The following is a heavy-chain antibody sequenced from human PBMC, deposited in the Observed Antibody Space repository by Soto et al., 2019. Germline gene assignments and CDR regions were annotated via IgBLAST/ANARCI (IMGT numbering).Heavy chain of an antibody. CDR3: AKKALLDYYYYYDMDV. CDR1: GFTFSSYG. J-gene: IGHJ6*03. D-gene: IGHD1-1*01. V-gene: IGHV3-30*18. Sequence: QVQLVESGGGVVQPGRSLRLSCAASGFTFSSYGMHWVRQAPGKGVEWVAVVSYDGSNKYYADSVKGRFTISRDNSKNTLYLQMNSVRAEDTAVYYCAKKALLDYYYYYDMDVWGKGTTVTVSS. CDR2: VSYDGSNK.